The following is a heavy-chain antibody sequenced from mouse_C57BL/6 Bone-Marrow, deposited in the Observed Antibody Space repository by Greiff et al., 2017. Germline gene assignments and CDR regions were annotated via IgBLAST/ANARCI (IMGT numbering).Heavy chain of an antibody. CDR3: ARGRYDGYCAGLAY. D-gene: IGHD2-3*01. CDR1: GYTFTSYW. J-gene: IGHJ3*01. CDR2: IYPGSGST. V-gene: IGHV1-55*01. Sequence: QVQLQQPGAELVKPGASVKMSCKASGYTFTSYWITWVKQRPGQGLEWIGDIYPGSGSTNYNEKFKSKATLTVDTSSSTTYMQLSSLTSEDSAVYDCARGRYDGYCAGLAYWGQGTLVTVSA.